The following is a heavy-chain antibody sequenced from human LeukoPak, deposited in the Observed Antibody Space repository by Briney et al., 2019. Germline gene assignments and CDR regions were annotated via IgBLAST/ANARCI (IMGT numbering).Heavy chain of an antibody. J-gene: IGHJ4*02. Sequence: GGSLRLSCAASGFTFSSYEMNWVRQAPGKGLEWVSYISSSGSTIYYADSVKGRFTISRDNAKNSLYLQMNSLRAEDTAVYYCARVLGVYYFDYWGQGTLVTVSS. V-gene: IGHV3-48*03. CDR3: ARVLGVYYFDY. D-gene: IGHD3-16*01. CDR1: GFTFSSYE. CDR2: ISSSGSTI.